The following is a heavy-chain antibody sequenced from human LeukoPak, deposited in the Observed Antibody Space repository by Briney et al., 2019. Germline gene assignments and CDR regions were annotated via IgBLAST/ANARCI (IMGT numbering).Heavy chain of an antibody. V-gene: IGHV4-59*08. J-gene: IGHJ4*02. CDR2: IYYSGST. Sequence: PSETLSLTCTVSGGSISSYYWSWIRQPPGKGLEWIGYIYYSGSTNYNPSLKSRVTISVDTSKNQFSLKLSSATAADTAVYYCARRYGGKTYYFDYWGQGTLVTVSS. D-gene: IGHD4-23*01. CDR3: ARRYGGKTYYFDY. CDR1: GGSISSYY.